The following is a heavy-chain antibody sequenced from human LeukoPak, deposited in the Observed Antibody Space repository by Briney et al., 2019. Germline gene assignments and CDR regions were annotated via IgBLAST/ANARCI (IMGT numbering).Heavy chain of an antibody. CDR3: ARERNYYDSGASIPHAFDI. V-gene: IGHV3-30*04. Sequence: QPGRSLRLSCAASGFTFSSYAMHWVRQAPGKGLEWVAVISYDGSNKFYADSVKGRFTVSRDNSKNTLYLQMNSLGAEDTAVYYCARERNYYDSGASIPHAFDIWGQGTVVTVSS. D-gene: IGHD3-22*01. CDR1: GFTFSSYA. J-gene: IGHJ3*02. CDR2: ISYDGSNK.